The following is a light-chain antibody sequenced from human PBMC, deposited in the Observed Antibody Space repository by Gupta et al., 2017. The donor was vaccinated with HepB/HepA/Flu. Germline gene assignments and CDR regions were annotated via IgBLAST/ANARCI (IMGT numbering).Light chain of an antibody. CDR2: ATY. Sequence: DIQMTQSPSSLSASVGDRATITCRASQSISSYINWYQQRPGKGPKLLIYATYSWQSGVPSRFSGRGGGTDFTLTISRLQPEDFATYYCQQRYSTPQSAFGQGTKLDIK. V-gene: IGKV1-39*01. CDR1: QSISSY. J-gene: IGKJ2*01. CDR3: QQRYSTPQSA.